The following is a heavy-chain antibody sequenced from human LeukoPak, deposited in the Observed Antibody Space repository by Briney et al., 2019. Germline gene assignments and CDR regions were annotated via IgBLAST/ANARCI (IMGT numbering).Heavy chain of an antibody. Sequence: SETLSLTCRVSGASINSGSNYWGWIRQPPGKTLEWIGSIDSSGSTYYNPSLKSRFIITIDTPKNHFSLTMSSVTAADTAVYYCARSDGYGLVGIWGQGTMVTVSS. D-gene: IGHD5-18*01. CDR3: ARSDGYGLVGI. CDR1: GASINSGSNY. V-gene: IGHV4-39*07. CDR2: IDSSGST. J-gene: IGHJ3*02.